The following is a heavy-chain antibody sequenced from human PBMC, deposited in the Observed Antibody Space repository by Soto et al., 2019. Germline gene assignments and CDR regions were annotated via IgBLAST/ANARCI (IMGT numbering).Heavy chain of an antibody. CDR1: GYTFTTDW. CDR2: IYPRDSDT. Sequence: PGESLKISCKASGYTFTTDWIGWVRQKPGKGLEWMGFIYPRDSDTRYSPSFEGQVTISADKSIDTAYLQWSSLKVSDTAMYYCARLMVVAAPAGWFDPWGQGTLVTVSS. D-gene: IGHD2-15*01. CDR3: ARLMVVAAPAGWFDP. V-gene: IGHV5-51*01. J-gene: IGHJ5*02.